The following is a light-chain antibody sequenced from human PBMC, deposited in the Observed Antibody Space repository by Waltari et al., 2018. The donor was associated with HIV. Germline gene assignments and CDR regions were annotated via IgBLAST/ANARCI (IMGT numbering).Light chain of an antibody. CDR1: NIRNKN. J-gene: IGLJ2*01. V-gene: IGLV3-21*02. CDR2: DDN. CDR3: QVWDGSSAHVI. Sequence: SYVLTQPPSVSVAPGQTASITCGGDNIRNKNVHWYQQKPGQAPLLVVYDDNDRPSGIPERFSGSNSGSTATLTISRVEAGDEADFYCQVWDGSSAHVIFGGGTKLTVL.